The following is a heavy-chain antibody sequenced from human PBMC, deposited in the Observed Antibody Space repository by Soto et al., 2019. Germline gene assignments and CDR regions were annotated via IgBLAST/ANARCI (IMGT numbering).Heavy chain of an antibody. Sequence: SETLSLTCRVSGASVSSETHFWTWIRQPPGKGLEWIGYVYRSGTTNSNPALKSRVTVSVDKSKNQFSLRLNSVTAADTAVYYCAREDMSGTYYFDYWGPGTQVTVPQ. D-gene: IGHD1-26*01. J-gene: IGHJ4*02. CDR1: GASVSSETHF. CDR2: VYRSGTT. V-gene: IGHV4-61*01. CDR3: AREDMSGTYYFDY.